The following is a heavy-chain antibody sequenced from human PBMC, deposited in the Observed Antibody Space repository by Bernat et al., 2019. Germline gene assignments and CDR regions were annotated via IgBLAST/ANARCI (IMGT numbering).Heavy chain of an antibody. CDR2: ISSSSSYI. CDR1: GFTFSSYS. Sequence: EVQLVESGGGLVKPGGSLRLSCAASGFTFSSYSMNWVRQAPGKGLEWVSSISSSSSYIYYADSVKGRFTISRDNAKNSLYLQMNSLRAEDTAVYYCASRTVTRLNDAFDIWGQGTMVTVSS. V-gene: IGHV3-21*01. D-gene: IGHD4-11*01. CDR3: ASRTVTRLNDAFDI. J-gene: IGHJ3*02.